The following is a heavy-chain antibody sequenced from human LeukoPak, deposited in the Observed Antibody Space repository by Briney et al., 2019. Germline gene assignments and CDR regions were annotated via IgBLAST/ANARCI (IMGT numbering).Heavy chain of an antibody. CDR3: ARGAYSSSWYSGNYFDY. CDR2: IYSGGST. V-gene: IGHV3-53*01. J-gene: IGHJ4*02. D-gene: IGHD6-13*01. Sequence: GGSLRLSCAASGFTVNSNYMSWVRQAPGKGLEWVSVIYSGGSTYYADSVKGRFTISRDNSKNTLYLQMNSLRAEDTAVYYCARGAYSSSWYSGNYFDYWGQGTLVTVSS. CDR1: GFTVNSNY.